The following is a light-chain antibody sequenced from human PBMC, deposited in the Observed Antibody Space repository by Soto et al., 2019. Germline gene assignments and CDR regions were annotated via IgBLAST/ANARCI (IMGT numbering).Light chain of an antibody. CDR2: DTS. CDR1: QSVSSY. CDR3: QQRLNSLT. V-gene: IGKV3-11*01. Sequence: EIVLTQSPATLSLSPGERATLSCRASQSVSSYLAWYQQKPGQAPRLLIHDTSNRATGIPARLSGSGSETDFTLTISSLEPEEFAVDSCQQRLNSLTFGGGTKVEIK. J-gene: IGKJ4*01.